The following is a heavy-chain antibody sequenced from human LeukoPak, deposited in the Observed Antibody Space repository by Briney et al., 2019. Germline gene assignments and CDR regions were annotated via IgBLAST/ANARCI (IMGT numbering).Heavy chain of an antibody. Sequence: SETLSLTCTVSGGSISSFYWSWIRQPPGKGLEWIGYIHYTGNTDYNPSLTSRVTMSVDTSKNQFSLMLTSVTAADTAVYYCARGYGSGSYNNFNKWGQGLLVAVSS. D-gene: IGHD3-10*01. J-gene: IGHJ4*02. V-gene: IGHV4-59*01. CDR1: GGSISSFY. CDR2: IHYTGNT. CDR3: ARGYGSGSYNNFNK.